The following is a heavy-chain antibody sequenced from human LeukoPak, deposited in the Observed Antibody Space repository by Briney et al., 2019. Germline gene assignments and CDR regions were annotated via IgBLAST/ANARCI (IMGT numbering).Heavy chain of an antibody. CDR1: GGSISSHY. V-gene: IGHV4-59*11. CDR2: IYHSGST. D-gene: IGHD2-2*02. J-gene: IGHJ4*02. CDR3: ARAEDCGSTSCYMGVDY. Sequence: SETLSLTCTVSGGSISSHYWSSIRQPPGRGLEWIGYIYHSGSTNYNPSLKSRVTISVDTSKRQLSLKLSSVTAADTAMYYCARAEDCGSTSCYMGVDYWGQGTLVTVSS.